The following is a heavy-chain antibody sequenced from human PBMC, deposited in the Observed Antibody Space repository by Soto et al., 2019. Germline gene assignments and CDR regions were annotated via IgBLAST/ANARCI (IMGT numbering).Heavy chain of an antibody. J-gene: IGHJ5*01. Sequence: EGSRRLACDPCCSTFRRYWMHWGRQDPGKGLCWVSSINSDGTSSTYAASVKCRFTISRDNAKNTVYLQMNRLRAEDTAIYYFPSYGFSRGIYLPDASDPGTMVEVSS. CDR2: INSDGTSS. CDR1: CSTFRRYW. D-gene: IGHD3-16*01. CDR3: PSYGFSRGIYLPDA. V-gene: IGHV3-74*03.